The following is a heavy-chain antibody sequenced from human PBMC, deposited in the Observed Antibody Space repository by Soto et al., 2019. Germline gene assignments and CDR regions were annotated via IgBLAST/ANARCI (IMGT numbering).Heavy chain of an antibody. CDR3: ARESQPGYSSSWNPLSHAFDI. Sequence: GGSLRLSCAASGFTFSSYGMHWVRQAPGKGLEWVAVIWYDGSNKYYADSVKGRFTISRDNSKNTLYLQMNSLRAEDTAVYYCARESQPGYSSSWNPLSHAFDIWGQGTMVTVSS. J-gene: IGHJ3*02. CDR1: GFTFSSYG. CDR2: IWYDGSNK. V-gene: IGHV3-33*01. D-gene: IGHD6-13*01.